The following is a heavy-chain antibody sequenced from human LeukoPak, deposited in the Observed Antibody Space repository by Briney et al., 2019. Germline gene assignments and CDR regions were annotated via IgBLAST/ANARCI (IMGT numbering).Heavy chain of an antibody. D-gene: IGHD3-10*01. V-gene: IGHV3-23*01. Sequence: GGSLRLSCAASGFTFSSYAMSWVRQAPGKGLGWVSTISGSGNSPYYADSVKGRFTISRDNSKNTLYLQMNSLRAEDTAVYYCVLWLGGYYFDYWGQGTLVTVSS. CDR2: ISGSGNSP. CDR3: VLWLGGYYFDY. CDR1: GFTFSSYA. J-gene: IGHJ4*02.